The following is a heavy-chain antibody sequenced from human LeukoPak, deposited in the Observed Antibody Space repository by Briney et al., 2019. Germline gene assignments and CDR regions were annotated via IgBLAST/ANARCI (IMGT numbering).Heavy chain of an antibody. CDR1: GFTFSSYE. J-gene: IGHJ4*02. V-gene: IGHV3-48*03. D-gene: IGHD1-7*01. CDR2: ISSSGFTK. Sequence: PGGSLRLSCAASGFTFSSYEMNWVRQTPGKGLEWVSHISSSGFTKYYSDSVKGRSTISRDNAKNSLYLQMNSLRADDTAVYYCVRGEELLFYFDYWGQGTLVTVSS. CDR3: VRGEELLFYFDY.